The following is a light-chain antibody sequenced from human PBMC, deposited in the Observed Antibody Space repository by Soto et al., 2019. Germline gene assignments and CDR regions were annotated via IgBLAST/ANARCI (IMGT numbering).Light chain of an antibody. CDR1: QSVSSSY. J-gene: IGKJ5*01. CDR2: GAS. Sequence: EIVLTQSPGTLSLSPWERATLSCRASQSVSSSYLAWYQQKPGQAPRLLIYGASSLATGIPDRFSGSGSGTDFNLTISRLEPEDFAVYDCQQYGRSPPITFGHWTRLEIK. V-gene: IGKV3-20*01. CDR3: QQYGRSPPIT.